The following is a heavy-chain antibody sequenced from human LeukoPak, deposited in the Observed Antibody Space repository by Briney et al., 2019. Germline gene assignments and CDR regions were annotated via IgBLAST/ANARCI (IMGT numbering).Heavy chain of an antibody. J-gene: IGHJ4*01. CDR2: IASDGSST. CDR1: GFTFSSYW. Sequence: GGSLRLSCAASGFTFSSYWMNWVRQAPGKGLVWVSRIASDGSSTTYADSVKGRFSISRDNAKNTLYLQMNSLRVEDTAVYYCARGRPHGNDYWGHGTLVTVSS. D-gene: IGHD4-23*01. V-gene: IGHV3-74*01. CDR3: ARGRPHGNDY.